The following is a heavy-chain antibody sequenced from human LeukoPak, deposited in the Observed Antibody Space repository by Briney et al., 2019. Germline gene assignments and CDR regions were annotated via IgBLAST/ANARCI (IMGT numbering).Heavy chain of an antibody. J-gene: IGHJ6*02. D-gene: IGHD3-22*01. V-gene: IGHV3-30*01. CDR2: ISCDGRNK. Sequence: TGRSLRLSCAASGFTFSSYAMHWVREAPGKGIEWVAVISCDGRNKYYADSVKSLFTVSRDNSKNTLYLQMNSLRAEDTAVYYCAREMIKGNALYYYYYGMDVWGQGTTVTVSS. CDR3: AREMIKGNALYYYYYGMDV. CDR1: GFTFSSYA.